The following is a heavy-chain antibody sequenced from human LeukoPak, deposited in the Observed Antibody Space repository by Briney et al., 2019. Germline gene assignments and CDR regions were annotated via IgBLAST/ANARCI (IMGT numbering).Heavy chain of an antibody. CDR3: ARDEGHYYYDSSGSGY. D-gene: IGHD3-22*01. CDR2: ISAYNGNT. V-gene: IGHV1-18*01. J-gene: IGHJ4*02. Sequence: KVSCKASGYTFASYGISWVRQAPGQGLEWMGWISAYNGNTNYAQKLQGRVTMTTDTSTSTAYMELRSLRSDDTAVYYCARDEGHYYYDSSGSGYWGQGTLVTVSS. CDR1: GYTFASYG.